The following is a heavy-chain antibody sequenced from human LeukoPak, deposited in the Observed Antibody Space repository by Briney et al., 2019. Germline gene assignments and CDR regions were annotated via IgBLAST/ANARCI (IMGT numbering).Heavy chain of an antibody. J-gene: IGHJ5*02. CDR3: AKLRGSGWYLRFDP. Sequence: GGSLRLSCAASGFTFSSYGMSWVRQAPGKGLEWVSAISGSGGSTYYADSVKGRFTISGDNSKNTLYLQMNSLRAEDTAVYYCAKLRGSGWYLRFDPWGQGTLVTVSS. CDR2: ISGSGGST. CDR1: GFTFSSYG. D-gene: IGHD6-19*01. V-gene: IGHV3-23*01.